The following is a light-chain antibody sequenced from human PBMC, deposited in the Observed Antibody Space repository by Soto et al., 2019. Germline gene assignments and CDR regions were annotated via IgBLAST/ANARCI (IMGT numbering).Light chain of an antibody. V-gene: IGKV3-11*01. CDR3: QQRGGWPLT. Sequence: EIVLTQSPATLSLSPGERAALSCRASQGVGRFLAWYQQKPDQAPRLLIYDASNRATGIPARFSGSGSETDFTLAIDNLEPEDFAVYYCQQRGGWPLTFGGGTKFEIK. CDR1: QGVGRF. J-gene: IGKJ4*01. CDR2: DAS.